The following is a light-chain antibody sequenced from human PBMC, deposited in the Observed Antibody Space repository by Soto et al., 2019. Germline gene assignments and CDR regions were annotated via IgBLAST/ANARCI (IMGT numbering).Light chain of an antibody. CDR1: QSVSSNY. J-gene: IGKJ2*01. V-gene: IGKV3-20*01. CDR2: GAS. Sequence: EIVLTQSPGTLSLSSGERATLSCRASQSVSSNYLAWYQQKPGQAPRLLIYGASSRATGIPDRFSGSGSGADFTLTISRLEPEDFAVYYFQQYGSSPYTFGQGTKVEIK. CDR3: QQYGSSPYT.